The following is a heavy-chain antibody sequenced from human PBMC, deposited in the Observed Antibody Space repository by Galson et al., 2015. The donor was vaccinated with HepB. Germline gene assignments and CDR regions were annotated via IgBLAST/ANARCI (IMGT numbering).Heavy chain of an antibody. V-gene: IGHV3-21*01. CDR2: ISSSSSYI. Sequence: SLRLSCAASGFTFSSYSMNWVRQAPGKGLEWVSSISSSSSYIYYADSVKGRFTISRDNAKNSLYLQMNSLRAEDTAVYYCARVRSSKYEVAGTYYYYGMDVWGQGTTVTVSS. D-gene: IGHD6-19*01. CDR1: GFTFSSYS. CDR3: ARVRSSKYEVAGTYYYYGMDV. J-gene: IGHJ6*02.